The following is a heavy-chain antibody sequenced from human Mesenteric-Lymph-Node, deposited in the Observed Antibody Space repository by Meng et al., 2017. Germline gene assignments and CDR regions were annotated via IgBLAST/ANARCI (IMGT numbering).Heavy chain of an antibody. CDR2: INKDGSST. CDR1: GFTFSIYW. Sequence: GGSLRLSWAASGFTFSIYWMHWVRQAPGKGLVWVSRINKDGSSTSYADSVKGLFTISRDNSKNTLYLQMNSLRAEDTAVYYCTKVQGRELHYWGQGTQVTVAS. D-gene: IGHD1-26*01. V-gene: IGHV3-74*01. CDR3: TKVQGRELHY. J-gene: IGHJ4*02.